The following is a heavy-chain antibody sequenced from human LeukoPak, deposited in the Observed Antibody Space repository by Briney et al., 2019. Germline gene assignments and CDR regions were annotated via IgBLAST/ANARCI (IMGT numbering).Heavy chain of an antibody. CDR3: ARFSASSGYHNAFDI. J-gene: IGHJ3*02. Sequence: SETLSLTCTVSRGALSRYYWSGIRQPPGKGLEWVGYIHYSGSTNDNPSLKNRITISVDTSKNQVSLKLSSVTAADTAVDYCARFSASSGYHNAFDIWGQGTMVIVSS. CDR1: RGALSRYY. V-gene: IGHV4-59*01. D-gene: IGHD3-22*01. CDR2: IHYSGST.